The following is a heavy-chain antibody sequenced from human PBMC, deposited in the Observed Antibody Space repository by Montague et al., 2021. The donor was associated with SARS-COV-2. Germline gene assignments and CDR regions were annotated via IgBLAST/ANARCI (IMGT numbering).Heavy chain of an antibody. V-gene: IGHV4-61*02. CDR2: IHTSGST. D-gene: IGHD5-12*01. CDR1: GGSISSGSYY. Sequence: TLSLTCTVSGGSISSGSYYWSWIRQPAWKGLEWIGRIHTSGSTNYNPSLKSRVTISVDTSKNQFSLKLSSVTAADTAVYYCARDRPPVATTFYYYYYGLDVWGQGTTVTVSS. CDR3: ARDRPPVATTFYYYYYGLDV. J-gene: IGHJ6*02.